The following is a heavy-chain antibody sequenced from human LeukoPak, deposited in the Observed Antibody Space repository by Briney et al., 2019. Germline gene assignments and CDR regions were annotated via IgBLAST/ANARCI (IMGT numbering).Heavy chain of an antibody. Sequence: TSGTLSLTCTVSGGSISSYYWSWIRQPPGKGLEWIGYIYYSGSTNYNPSLKSRVTISVDTSKNQFSLKLSSVTAADTAVYYCARFSVNAFDIWGQGTMVTVSS. V-gene: IGHV4-59*08. D-gene: IGHD3-10*01. CDR3: ARFSVNAFDI. CDR2: IYYSGST. CDR1: GGSISSYY. J-gene: IGHJ3*02.